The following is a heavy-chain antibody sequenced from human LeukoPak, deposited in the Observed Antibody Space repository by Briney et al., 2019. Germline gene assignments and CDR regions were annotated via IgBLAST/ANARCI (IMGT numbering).Heavy chain of an antibody. J-gene: IGHJ4*02. CDR2: INPNSGGT. V-gene: IGHV1-2*02. Sequence: ASVKVSCKASGCTFTGYYMHWVRQAPGQGLEWMGWINPNSGGTNYAQKFQGRVTMTRDTSISTAYMELSRLRSDDMAVYYCVRLKGYSSGWIDYWGQGTLVIVSS. D-gene: IGHD6-19*01. CDR1: GCTFTGYY. CDR3: VRLKGYSSGWIDY.